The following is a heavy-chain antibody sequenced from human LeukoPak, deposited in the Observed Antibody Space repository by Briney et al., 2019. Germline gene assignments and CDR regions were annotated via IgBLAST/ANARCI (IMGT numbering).Heavy chain of an antibody. CDR2: IIPIFGTA. V-gene: IGHV1-69*13. CDR3: ARDLGYYYDSSGYYDY. D-gene: IGHD3-22*01. CDR1: GGTFCSYA. Sequence: SVKVSCKASGGTFCSYAISWVRQAPGQGLEWMGGIIPIFGTANYAQKFQGRVTITADESTSTAYMELSSLRSEDTAVYYCARDLGYYYDSSGYYDYWGQGTLVTVSS. J-gene: IGHJ4*02.